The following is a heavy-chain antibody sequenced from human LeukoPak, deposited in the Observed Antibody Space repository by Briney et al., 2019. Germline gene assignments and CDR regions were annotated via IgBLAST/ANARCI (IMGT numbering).Heavy chain of an antibody. V-gene: IGHV3-23*01. CDR2: ISGRAGST. D-gene: IGHD6-19*01. CDR1: GFSFSSYA. CDR3: AKDRGSGWPQFDY. Sequence: GGCLRLSCAASGFSFSSYAMSWVRQAPGKGLEWDSAISGRAGSTYYADSVKGRFTISRENSKNTLYLQMNSLRAEDTAVYYCAKDRGSGWPQFDYWGQGTLVTVSS. J-gene: IGHJ4*02.